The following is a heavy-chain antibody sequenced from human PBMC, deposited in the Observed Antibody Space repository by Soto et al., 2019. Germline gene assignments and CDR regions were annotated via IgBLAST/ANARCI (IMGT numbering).Heavy chain of an antibody. CDR3: ARDLIVGDFDY. CDR1: GVIFSRYA. D-gene: IGHD1-26*01. Sequence: GASGVIFSRYAMSWVRQAPGKGLEWVSTISGSGGNKYYADSVQGRFSISRDNSKNTLSLQMNSLRAEDTAVYYCARDLIVGDFDYWGQGTLVNVSS. CDR2: ISGSGGNK. J-gene: IGHJ4*02. V-gene: IGHV3-23*01.